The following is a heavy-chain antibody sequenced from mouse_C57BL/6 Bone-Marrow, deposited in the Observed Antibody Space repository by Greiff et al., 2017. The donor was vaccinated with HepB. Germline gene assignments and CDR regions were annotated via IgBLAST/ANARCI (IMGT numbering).Heavy chain of an antibody. CDR3: TRDGGNSWFAY. CDR1: GFTFSSYA. J-gene: IGHJ3*01. CDR2: ISSGGDYI. Sequence: EVKVEESGEGLVKPGGSLKLSCAASGFTFSSYAMSWVRQTPEKRLEWVAYISSGGDYIYYADTVKGRFTISRDNARNTLYLQMSSLKSEDTAMYYCTRDGGNSWFAYWGQGTLVTVSA. V-gene: IGHV5-9-1*02. D-gene: IGHD2-1*01.